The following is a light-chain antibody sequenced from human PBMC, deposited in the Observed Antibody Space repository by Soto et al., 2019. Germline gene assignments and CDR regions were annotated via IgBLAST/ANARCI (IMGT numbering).Light chain of an antibody. J-gene: IGKJ4*01. Sequence: IQMTQSPSTLSASVGDGVTITCRASQSIGISLNWYQQRPGKAPKLLIYAASSLQSGVPSRFSGSVFGTDFTLTISSLQPEDGATYDGQQANSFPLTFGGGTKVDIK. CDR3: QQANSFPLT. CDR1: QSIGIS. CDR2: AAS. V-gene: IGKV1-39*01.